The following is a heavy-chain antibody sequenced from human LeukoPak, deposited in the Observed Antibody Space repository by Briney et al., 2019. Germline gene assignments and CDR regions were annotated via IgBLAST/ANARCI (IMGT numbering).Heavy chain of an antibody. V-gene: IGHV4-4*02. D-gene: IGHD3-22*01. CDR1: GFTFSETW. Sequence: GSLRLSCAASGFTFSETWMSWVRQAPGKGLEWTGSIYYRGSTYYNPSLKSRVTISVDTSKNQFSLKLSSVTAADTAVYYCARVGVYDSSRRQFDYWGQGTLVTVSS. CDR3: ARVGVYDSSRRQFDY. CDR2: IYYRGST. J-gene: IGHJ4*02.